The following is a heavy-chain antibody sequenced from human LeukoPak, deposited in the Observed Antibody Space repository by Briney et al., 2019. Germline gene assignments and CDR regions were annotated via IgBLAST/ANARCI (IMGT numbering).Heavy chain of an antibody. CDR3: ARRIAVAGAHDY. V-gene: IGHV4-4*07. J-gene: IGHJ4*02. CDR2: IYTSGST. Sequence: SETLSLTCTVSGGSISSYYWSWIRQPAGKRLEWIGRIYTSGSTNYNPSLKSRVTISVDTSKNQFSLKLSSVTAADTAVYYCARRIAVAGAHDYWGQGTLVTVSS. CDR1: GGSISSYY. D-gene: IGHD6-19*01.